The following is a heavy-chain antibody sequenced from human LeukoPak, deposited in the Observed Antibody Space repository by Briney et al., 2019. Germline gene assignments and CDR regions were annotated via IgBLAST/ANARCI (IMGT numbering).Heavy chain of an antibody. D-gene: IGHD2-2*01. CDR3: ATDRCSSTSCYARGYYCYGMDV. J-gene: IGHJ6*02. CDR1: RYTLTELS. Sequence: GASVKVSCKVSRYTLTELSMHWVRRAPGKGLEWMGGFDPEDGETIYAQKFQGRVTMTEDTSTDTAYMELSSLRSEDTAVYYCATDRCSSTSCYARGYYCYGMDVWGQGTTVTVSS. V-gene: IGHV1-24*01. CDR2: FDPEDGET.